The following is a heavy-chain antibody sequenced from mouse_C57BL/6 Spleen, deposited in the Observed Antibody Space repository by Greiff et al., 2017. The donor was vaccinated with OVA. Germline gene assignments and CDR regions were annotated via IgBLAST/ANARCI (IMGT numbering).Heavy chain of an antibody. J-gene: IGHJ2*01. V-gene: IGHV1-26*01. CDR1: GYTFTDYY. CDR3: ARSGAGPLYFDY. D-gene: IGHD3-3*01. CDR2: INPNNGGT. Sequence: VQLQQSGPELVKPGASVKISCKASGYTFTDYYMNWVKQSHGKSLEWIGDINPNNGGTSYNQKFKGKATLTVDKSSSTAYMELRSLTSEDSAVYYCARSGAGPLYFDYWGQGTTLTVSS.